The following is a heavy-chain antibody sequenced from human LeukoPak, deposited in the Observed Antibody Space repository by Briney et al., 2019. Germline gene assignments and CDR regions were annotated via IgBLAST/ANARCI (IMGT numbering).Heavy chain of an antibody. CDR1: GYSISSGYY. CDR2: IYPSGST. D-gene: IGHD1-1*01. J-gene: IGHJ3*02. Sequence: SETLSLTCAVSGYSISSGYYWGWIRQPPGKGLEWIGSIYPSGSTYYNPSLKSRVTISVDTSKNQFSLKLSSVTAADTAVYYCARRGRTLDDAFDIWGQGTMVTVSS. V-gene: IGHV4-38-2*01. CDR3: ARRGRTLDDAFDI.